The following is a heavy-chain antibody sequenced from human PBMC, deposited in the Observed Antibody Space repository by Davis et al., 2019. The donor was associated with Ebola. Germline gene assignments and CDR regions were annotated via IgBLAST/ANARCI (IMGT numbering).Heavy chain of an antibody. CDR2: IYPGDSDT. Sequence: GESLKISCKGSGYSFTSYWIGWVRQTPGKGLEWVGIIYPGDSDTRYSPSFQGQVTIAADKSISTAYLQWSSLKASDTAMYYCGRHVGRYCSGGTCYWDAFDIWGQGTMVTVSS. CDR1: GYSFTSYW. D-gene: IGHD2-15*01. V-gene: IGHV5-51*01. J-gene: IGHJ3*02. CDR3: GRHVGRYCSGGTCYWDAFDI.